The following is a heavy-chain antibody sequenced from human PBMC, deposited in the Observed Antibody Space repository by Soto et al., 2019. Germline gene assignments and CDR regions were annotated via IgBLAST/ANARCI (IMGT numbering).Heavy chain of an antibody. CDR1: GYTFTSYD. Sequence: QVQLVQSGAEVKKPGASVKVSCKASGYTFTSYDINWVRQATGQGLEWMGWMNPNSGNTGYAQKFQGRVTMTRNTSISTAYRELSSLRSEDTAVYYCAGDLGEGTWGEGWFDPWGQGTLVTVSS. CDR3: AGDLGEGTWGEGWFDP. CDR2: MNPNSGNT. J-gene: IGHJ5*02. V-gene: IGHV1-8*01. D-gene: IGHD1-26*01.